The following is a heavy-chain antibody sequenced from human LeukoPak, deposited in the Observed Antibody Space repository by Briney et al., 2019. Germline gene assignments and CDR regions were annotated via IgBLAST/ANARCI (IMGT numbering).Heavy chain of an antibody. Sequence: ASVKVSCKASGYTFTSYYMHWVRQAPGQGLEWMGIINPSGGSTSYAQKFQGRVTMTEDTSTDTAYMELSSLRSEDTAVYYCATGIAAVVFDYWGQGTLVTVSS. V-gene: IGHV1-46*01. CDR2: INPSGGST. J-gene: IGHJ4*02. D-gene: IGHD6-13*01. CDR3: ATGIAAVVFDY. CDR1: GYTFTSYY.